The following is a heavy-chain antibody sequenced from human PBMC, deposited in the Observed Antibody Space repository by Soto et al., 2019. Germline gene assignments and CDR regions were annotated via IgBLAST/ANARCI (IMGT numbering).Heavy chain of an antibody. J-gene: IGHJ4*02. CDR2: IYPGDSDT. V-gene: IGHV5-51*01. CDR3: ARYSGSYWHYLDF. Sequence: XESLKISCKGSGYSFSSHWVAWVRQMPEKGLEWIGTIYPGDSDTKYSSAFRGHVTISADTSVSTAYLQWRSLEATDSAIYYCARYSGSYWHYLDFWGQGTLLTVPQ. D-gene: IGHD1-26*01. CDR1: GYSFSSHW.